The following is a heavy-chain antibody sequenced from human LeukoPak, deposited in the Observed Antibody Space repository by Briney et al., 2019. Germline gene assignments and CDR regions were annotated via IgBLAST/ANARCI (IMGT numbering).Heavy chain of an antibody. D-gene: IGHD6-6*01. CDR2: IKTKIDGGTT. Sequence: GGSLRLSCGASGFTFSNAWMSWVRQAPGKGLEWVGRIKTKIDGGTTDYAAPVKGRFTISRDDSKNTLYLQMNSLRAEDTAVYYCARGGAFEYSSSSKFWNYYYYMDVWGKGTTVTVSS. J-gene: IGHJ6*03. CDR3: ARGGAFEYSSSSKFWNYYYYMDV. CDR1: GFTFSNAW. V-gene: IGHV3-15*01.